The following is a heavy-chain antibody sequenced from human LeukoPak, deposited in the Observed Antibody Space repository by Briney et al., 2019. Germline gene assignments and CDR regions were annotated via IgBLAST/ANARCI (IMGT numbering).Heavy chain of an antibody. D-gene: IGHD1-1*01. V-gene: IGHV4-34*01. Sequence: PSETLSLTCAVYGGSFSGYYWSWIRQPPGKGLEWIGEINHNGSTNYNPSLKSRVTISVDTSKNQFSLKLSSVTAADTAVYYCAGRVQEGGPQYYFDYWGQGTLVTVSS. CDR3: AGRVQEGGPQYYFDY. CDR2: INHNGST. CDR1: GGSFSGYY. J-gene: IGHJ4*02.